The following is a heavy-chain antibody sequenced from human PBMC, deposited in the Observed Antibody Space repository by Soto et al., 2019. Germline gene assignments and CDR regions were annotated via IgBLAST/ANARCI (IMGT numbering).Heavy chain of an antibody. Sequence: GWIRQPPGKGLEWMGIIYPGDSDTRYSPSFQGQVTISADKSISTAYLQWSSLKASDTAMYYCARTSAAGKYYFGMDVWGQGTTVTFSS. V-gene: IGHV5-51*01. CDR3: ARTSAAGKYYFGMDV. J-gene: IGHJ6*02. CDR2: IYPGDSDT. D-gene: IGHD6-13*01.